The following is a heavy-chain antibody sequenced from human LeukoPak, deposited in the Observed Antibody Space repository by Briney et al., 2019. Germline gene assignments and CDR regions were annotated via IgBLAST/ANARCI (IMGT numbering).Heavy chain of an antibody. J-gene: IGHJ5*02. D-gene: IGHD3-10*01. CDR1: GASMGSYY. Sequence: PSETLSLTCTVPGASMGSYYGSWIRQPAGKGLEWIGRIYTSGSTNYNPSLKSRVTMSVDTSKNQFSLKLSSVTAADTAVYYCARDLGVNYYGSGSYYFSRYNWFDPWGQGTLVTVSS. V-gene: IGHV4-4*07. CDR3: ARDLGVNYYGSGSYYFSRYNWFDP. CDR2: IYTSGST.